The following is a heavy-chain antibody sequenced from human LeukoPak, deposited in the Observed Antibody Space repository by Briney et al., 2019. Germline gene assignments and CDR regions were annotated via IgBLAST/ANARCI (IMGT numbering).Heavy chain of an antibody. V-gene: IGHV4-59*12. CDR3: AASTVTNSGAGFDY. CDR1: GGSISSYY. CDR2: IYYSGST. Sequence: PSETLSLTCTVSGGSISSYYWSWIRQPPGKGLEWIGYIYYSGSTNYNPSLKSRVTMSVDTSKNQFSLKLSSVTAADTAVYYCAASTVTNSGAGFDYWGQGTLVTVSS. D-gene: IGHD4-11*01. J-gene: IGHJ4*02.